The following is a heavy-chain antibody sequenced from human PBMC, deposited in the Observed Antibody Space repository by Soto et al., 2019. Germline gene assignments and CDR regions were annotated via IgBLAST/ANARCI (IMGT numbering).Heavy chain of an antibody. D-gene: IGHD2-2*03. CDR3: ARDRLGYCSSTSFPLAAGPYYGMDV. V-gene: IGHV1-2*04. Sequence: ASVKVSCKASGGNFSSYTISWGRQDPGQRLEWMGWINPNSGGTNYAQKFQGWVTMTRDTYMSTAYMELSRLRSDDTAVYYCARDRLGYCSSTSFPLAAGPYYGMDVWGQGTTVTVSS. J-gene: IGHJ6*02. CDR1: GGNFSSYT. CDR2: INPNSGGT.